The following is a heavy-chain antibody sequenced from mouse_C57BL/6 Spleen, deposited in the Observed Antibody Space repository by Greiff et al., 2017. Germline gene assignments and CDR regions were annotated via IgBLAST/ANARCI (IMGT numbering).Heavy chain of an antibody. CDR1: GFTFSSYA. CDR3: ARDTVVADYYAMDY. Sequence: EVMLVESGGGLVKPGGSLKLSCAASGFTFSSYAMSWVRQTPEKRLEWVATISDGGSYTYYPDNVKGRFTISRDNAKNNLYLQMSHLKSEDTAMYYCARDTVVADYYAMDYGGQGTSVTVSS. CDR2: ISDGGSYT. D-gene: IGHD1-1*01. V-gene: IGHV5-4*03. J-gene: IGHJ4*01.